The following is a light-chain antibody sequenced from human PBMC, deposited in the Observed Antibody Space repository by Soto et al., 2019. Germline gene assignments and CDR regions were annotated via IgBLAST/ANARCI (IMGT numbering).Light chain of an antibody. J-gene: IGKJ5*01. Sequence: DIQVPQSPSSLSASVGDRITITCRASESLSTYLNWYQQKPGKAPSLLMYGASNLQSGVPSRFSGSGAGTDCPLTITSLQPEDFAAYYCQQSYSTPITFGQGTRLDSK. CDR1: ESLSTY. V-gene: IGKV1-39*01. CDR2: GAS. CDR3: QQSYSTPIT.